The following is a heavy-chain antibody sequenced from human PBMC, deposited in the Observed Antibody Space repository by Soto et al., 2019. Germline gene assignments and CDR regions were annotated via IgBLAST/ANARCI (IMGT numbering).Heavy chain of an antibody. Sequence: QVQLVQSGADVKKPGASVKISFQASGYNFTQYGIHWVRQAPGQGLEWMGGITAGDAKTEYSQKFQGRVTISPDISATTVYLDLHSLRAEATADYYLESDLYSRSWFWFDPWGRGTQVIVSS. CDR3: ESDLYSRSWFWFDP. D-gene: IGHD1-26*01. CDR2: ITAGDAKT. CDR1: GYNFTQYG. V-gene: IGHV1-3*01. J-gene: IGHJ5*02.